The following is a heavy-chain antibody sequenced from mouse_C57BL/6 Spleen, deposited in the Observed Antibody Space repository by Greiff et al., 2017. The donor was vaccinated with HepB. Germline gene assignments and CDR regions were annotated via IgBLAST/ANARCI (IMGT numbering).Heavy chain of an antibody. D-gene: IGHD1-1*01. Sequence: QVQLQQSGAELAKPGASVKLSCKASGYTFTSYWMHWVKQRPGQGLEWIGYINPSSGYTKYNQKFKDKATLTADKSSSTAYMQLSSLTYEDSAVYYCARGSTTVVVRFDYYAIDYWGQGTSVTVSS. J-gene: IGHJ4*01. CDR3: ARGSTTVVVRFDYYAIDY. CDR2: INPSSGYT. V-gene: IGHV1-7*01. CDR1: GYTFTSYW.